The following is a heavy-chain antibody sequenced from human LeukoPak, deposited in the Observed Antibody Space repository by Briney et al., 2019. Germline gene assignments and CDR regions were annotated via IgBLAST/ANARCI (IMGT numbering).Heavy chain of an antibody. CDR1: GFTFDDYA. V-gene: IGHV3-9*03. CDR3: AKSIQYYYGSSGLDAFDI. CDR2: ISWNSGSI. D-gene: IGHD3-22*01. J-gene: IGHJ3*02. Sequence: PGGSLRLSCAVSGFTFDDYAMHWVRQAPGKGLEWVSGISWNSGSIGYADSVKGRFTISRDNAKNSLYLQMNSLRAEDMALYYCAKSIQYYYGSSGLDAFDIWGQGTMVTVSS.